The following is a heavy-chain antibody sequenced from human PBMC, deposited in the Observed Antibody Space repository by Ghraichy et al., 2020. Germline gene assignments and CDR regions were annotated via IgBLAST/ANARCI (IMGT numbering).Heavy chain of an antibody. J-gene: IGHJ5*02. CDR1: GYTFTSYD. CDR2: MNPNSDNT. D-gene: IGHD2-2*01. V-gene: IGHV1-8*01. CDR3: ASRGIRYCSSTSCRQRWYGWFDP. Sequence: ASVKVSCKASGYTFTSYDINWVRQATGQGLEWMGWMNPNSDNTGYAQKFQGRVTMTRNTSISTAYMELSSLRSEDTAVYYCASRGIRYCSSTSCRQRWYGWFDPWGQGTLVTVSS.